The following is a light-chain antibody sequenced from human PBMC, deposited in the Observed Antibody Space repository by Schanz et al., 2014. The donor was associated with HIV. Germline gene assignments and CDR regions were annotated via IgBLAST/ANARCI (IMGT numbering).Light chain of an antibody. CDR2: DVN. CDR1: SSDHGAYKS. CDR3: SSYTSTNTLVV. Sequence: QSVLTQPASVSGSPGQSIPIYCTGNSSDHGAYKSVSWYQHHPGKTPKLMIYDVNIRPSGVSNRFSGSKSGNTASLTISGLQAEDEGDYYCSSYTSTNTLVVFGGGTKLTVL. V-gene: IGLV2-14*03. J-gene: IGLJ2*01.